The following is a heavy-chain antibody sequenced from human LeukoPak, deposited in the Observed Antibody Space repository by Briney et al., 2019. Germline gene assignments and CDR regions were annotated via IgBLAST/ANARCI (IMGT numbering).Heavy chain of an antibody. Sequence: GASVKVSCKASGYTFTSYYMHWVRQAPGQGLEWMGIINPSGGSTTYAQKFQGRVTMTRDMSTSTVYMEVSGLRSEDTAVYYCARDFHVIVGAPNAGYLDYWGQGTLVTVSS. CDR2: INPSGGST. D-gene: IGHD1-26*01. CDR1: GYTFTSYY. J-gene: IGHJ4*02. CDR3: ARDFHVIVGAPNAGYLDY. V-gene: IGHV1-46*01.